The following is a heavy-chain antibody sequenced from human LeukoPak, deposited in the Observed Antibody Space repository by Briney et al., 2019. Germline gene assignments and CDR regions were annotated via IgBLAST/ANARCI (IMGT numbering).Heavy chain of an antibody. J-gene: IGHJ4*02. Sequence: SETLSLTCTVSGGSISSYYWSWIRQPPGKGLEWIGYIYYSGSTNYNPSLKSRVTISVDTSKNQFSLKLSSVTAADTAVYYCARDGDSSGYYYLFDYWGQGTLVTVSS. D-gene: IGHD3-22*01. V-gene: IGHV4-59*01. CDR2: IYYSGST. CDR1: GGSISSYY. CDR3: ARDGDSSGYYYLFDY.